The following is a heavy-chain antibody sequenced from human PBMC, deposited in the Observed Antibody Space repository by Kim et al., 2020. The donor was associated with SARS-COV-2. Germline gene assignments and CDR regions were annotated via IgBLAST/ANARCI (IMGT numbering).Heavy chain of an antibody. CDR1: GGSISSSSYY. D-gene: IGHD2-15*01. CDR2: IYYSGST. CDR3: ARMFPATVVAATELGWFDP. V-gene: IGHV4-39*01. J-gene: IGHJ5*02. Sequence: SETLSLTCTVSGGSISSSSYYWGWIRQPPGKGLEWIGSIYYSGSTYYNPSLKSRVTISVATSKNQFSLKLSSVTAADTAVYYCARMFPATVVAATELGWFDPWGQGTLVTVSS.